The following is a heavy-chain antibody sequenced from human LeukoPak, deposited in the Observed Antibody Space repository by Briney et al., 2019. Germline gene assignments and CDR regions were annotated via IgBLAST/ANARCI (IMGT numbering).Heavy chain of an antibody. D-gene: IGHD2-15*01. Sequence: SETLSLTCTVSGGSISSYYWSWIRQPPGKGLEWIGSIYYSGSTYYNPSLKSRVTISVDTSKNQFSLRLSSVTAADTAVYYCARDIVVVVAAYYFDYWGQGTLVTVSS. J-gene: IGHJ4*02. CDR2: IYYSGST. V-gene: IGHV4-59*05. CDR1: GGSISSYY. CDR3: ARDIVVVVAAYYFDY.